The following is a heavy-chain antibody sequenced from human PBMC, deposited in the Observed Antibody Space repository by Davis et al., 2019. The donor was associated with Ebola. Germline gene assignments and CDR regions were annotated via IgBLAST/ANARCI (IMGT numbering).Heavy chain of an antibody. CDR3: ARQASGNCSGGSCYSAYFDY. V-gene: IGHV3-7*01. D-gene: IGHD2-15*01. J-gene: IGHJ4*02. Sequence: PGGSLRLSCAASGFTFSSYWMSWVRQAPGKGLEWVANIKQDGSEKYYVDSVKGRFTISRDNSKNTLYLQMNSLRAEDTAVYYCARQASGNCSGGSCYSAYFDYWGQGTLVTVSS. CDR1: GFTFSSYW. CDR2: IKQDGSEK.